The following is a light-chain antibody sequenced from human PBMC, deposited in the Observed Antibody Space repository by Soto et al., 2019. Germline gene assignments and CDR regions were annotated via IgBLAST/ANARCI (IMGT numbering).Light chain of an antibody. CDR1: TGAVTSGYY. Sequence: QAVVTQEPSLTVSPGGTVTLTCASSTGAVTSGYYPNWVQQKPGQTPRALIYSTDNKHYWTPARFSGSLLGGKAALTLSGAQPEDEAEYYCLLYFGGYVVFGGGTKLTVL. V-gene: IGLV7-43*01. CDR3: LLYFGGYVV. CDR2: STD. J-gene: IGLJ2*01.